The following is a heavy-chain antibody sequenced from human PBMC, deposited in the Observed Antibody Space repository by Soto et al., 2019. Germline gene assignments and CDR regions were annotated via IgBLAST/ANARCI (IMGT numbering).Heavy chain of an antibody. Sequence: SETLSLTCAVSGGSIRSSNWWSWGCRPPGTGLAWIGENYHSGSTNYNTSLKSRVTISVDKSTNQFSLKLSSVTDADTAVYYCASCSGYDGNRFDPWGQGTLVTVSS. CDR3: ASCSGYDGNRFDP. D-gene: IGHD5-12*01. J-gene: IGHJ5*02. CDR1: GGSIRSSNW. CDR2: NYHSGST. V-gene: IGHV4-4*02.